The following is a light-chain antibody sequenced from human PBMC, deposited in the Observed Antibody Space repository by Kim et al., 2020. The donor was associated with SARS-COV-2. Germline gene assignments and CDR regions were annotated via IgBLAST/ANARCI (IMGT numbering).Light chain of an antibody. Sequence: QSVLTQPASVSGSPGQSITISCTGTSSDIGGYNYASWYQQQSGKAPKLMIYDVTNRPSGVSNRFSGSKSGNTASLTISGLQDEDEADYYCSSYTSSRTLVFGTGTKVTVL. V-gene: IGLV2-14*03. CDR2: DVT. CDR3: SSYTSSRTLV. CDR1: SSDIGGYNY. J-gene: IGLJ1*01.